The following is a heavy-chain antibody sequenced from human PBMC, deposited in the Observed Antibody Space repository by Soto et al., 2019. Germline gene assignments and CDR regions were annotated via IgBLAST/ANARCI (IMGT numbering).Heavy chain of an antibody. V-gene: IGHV4-59*01. CDR3: ARYKSNYYYGMDV. D-gene: IGHD1-20*01. Sequence: QVQLQESGPGLVKPSETLSLTCTVSGGSISSYYWSWIRQPPGKGLEWIGYIYYSGITNYNPSLKSRVTISVDTSKNQFSLKLSSVTAADTAVYYCARYKSNYYYGMDVWGHGTTVTVSS. CDR2: IYYSGIT. CDR1: GGSISSYY. J-gene: IGHJ6*02.